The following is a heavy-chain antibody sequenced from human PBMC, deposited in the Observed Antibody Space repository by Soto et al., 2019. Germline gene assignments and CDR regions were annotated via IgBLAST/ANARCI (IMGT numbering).Heavy chain of an antibody. CDR1: GGSISSGGYY. CDR2: IYYSGST. D-gene: IGHD4-17*01. Sequence: SETLSLTYTVSGGSISSGGYYWSWIRQHPGKGLEWIGYIYYSGSTYYNPSLKSRVTISVDTSKNQFSLKLSSVTAADTAVYYCARMTTVTSDFDYWGQGTLVTVSS. V-gene: IGHV4-31*03. J-gene: IGHJ4*02. CDR3: ARMTTVTSDFDY.